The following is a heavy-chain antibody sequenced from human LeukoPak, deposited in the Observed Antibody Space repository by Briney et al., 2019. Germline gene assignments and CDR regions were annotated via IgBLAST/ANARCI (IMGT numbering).Heavy chain of an antibody. D-gene: IGHD3-16*02. CDR3: ARVAPLRLGELSFLRFWDY. Sequence: ASVKVSCKASGYIFTVYFMHWVRQAPGQRLEWMGWINPNTGGTNYAQKFQGRVTMTRDTSISTAYMELSRLRSDDTAVYYCARVAPLRLGELSFLRFWDYWGQGTLVTVSS. J-gene: IGHJ4*02. CDR1: GYIFTVYF. V-gene: IGHV1-2*02. CDR2: INPNTGGT.